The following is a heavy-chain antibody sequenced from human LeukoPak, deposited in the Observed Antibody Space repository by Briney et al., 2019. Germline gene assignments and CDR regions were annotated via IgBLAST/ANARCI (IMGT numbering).Heavy chain of an antibody. J-gene: IGHJ4*02. CDR3: ARQTFGALYFDS. V-gene: IGHV4-61*02. Sequence: PSETLSLTCIVSGGSISRGSYYWNWIRQPAGKGLEWMGRIYNSGSANYNPSLKSRVTISTDTSKNQISLKLNSVTAADTAVYYCARQTFGALYFDSWGQGTLVIVSS. CDR1: GGSISRGSYY. D-gene: IGHD3-10*01. CDR2: IYNSGSA.